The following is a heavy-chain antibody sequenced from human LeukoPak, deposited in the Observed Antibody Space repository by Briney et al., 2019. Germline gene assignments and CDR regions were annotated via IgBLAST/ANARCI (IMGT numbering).Heavy chain of an antibody. Sequence: GGSLRLSCAASGFTFSSYWMSWVRQAPGKGLEWVANIKQDGSEKYYVDSVKGRFTISRDNAKNSLYLQMNSLRAEDTAVYYCARVEFYDILYYFDYWGQGTLVTVSS. CDR3: ARVEFYDILYYFDY. J-gene: IGHJ4*02. V-gene: IGHV3-7*01. CDR2: IKQDGSEK. D-gene: IGHD3-9*01. CDR1: GFTFSSYW.